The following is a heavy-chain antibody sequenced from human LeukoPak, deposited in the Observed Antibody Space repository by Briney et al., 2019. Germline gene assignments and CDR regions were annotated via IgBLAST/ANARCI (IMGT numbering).Heavy chain of an antibody. V-gene: IGHV4-59*01. CDR2: IYYSGST. D-gene: IGHD6-19*01. CDR3: ARGGSGSWYSFDY. Sequence: SETLSLTCTVSGGSISSYFWSWIRQPPGKGLEWIGHIYYSGSTNYNPSLKSRVTISVDTSKNQFSLKLNSVTAADTAVYFCARGGSGSWYSFDYWGQGTLVTVSS. J-gene: IGHJ4*02. CDR1: GGSISSYF.